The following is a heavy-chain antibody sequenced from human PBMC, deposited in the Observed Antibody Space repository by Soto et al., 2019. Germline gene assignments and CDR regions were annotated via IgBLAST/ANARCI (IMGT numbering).Heavy chain of an antibody. CDR3: AKGSVVVPAADSNDAFDI. Sequence: LSLTCTVSGGSVSSGYYAMHWVRQAPGKGLEWVSGISWNSGSIGYADSVKGRFTISRDNAKNSLYLQMNSLRAEDTALYYCAKGSVVVPAADSNDAFDIWGQGTMVT. J-gene: IGHJ3*02. D-gene: IGHD2-2*01. CDR1: GGSVSSGYYA. CDR2: ISWNSGSI. V-gene: IGHV3-9*01.